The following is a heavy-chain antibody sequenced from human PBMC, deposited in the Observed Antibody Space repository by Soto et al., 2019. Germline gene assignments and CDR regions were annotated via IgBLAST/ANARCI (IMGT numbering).Heavy chain of an antibody. V-gene: IGHV3-73*01. CDR3: TRLYETTVTTFFDY. CDR2: IRSKANSYAT. J-gene: IGHJ4*02. CDR1: GFTFSGSA. Sequence: EVQLVESGGGLVQPGGSLKLSCAASGFTFSGSAMHWVRQASGKGLEWVGRIRSKANSYATAYAASVKGGFTISRDDSKNTAYLQMNSLKTEDTAVYYCTRLYETTVTTFFDYWGQGTLVTVSS. D-gene: IGHD4-17*01.